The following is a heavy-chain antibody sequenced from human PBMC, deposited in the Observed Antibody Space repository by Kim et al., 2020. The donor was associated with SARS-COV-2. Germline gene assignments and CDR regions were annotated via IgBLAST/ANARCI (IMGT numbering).Heavy chain of an antibody. J-gene: IGHJ6*02. CDR3: ARDRAMDV. CDR2: GSP. Sequence: GSPKYHPPLKGAVTLSVAKSKNQFSLKLSSVTAADTAVYYCARDRAMDVWGQGTTVTVSS. V-gene: IGHV4-4*02.